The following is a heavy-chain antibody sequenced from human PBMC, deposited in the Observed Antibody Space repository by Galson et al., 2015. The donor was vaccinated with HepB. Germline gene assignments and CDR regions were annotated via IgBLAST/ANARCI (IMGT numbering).Heavy chain of an antibody. Sequence: QSGAEVKKPGESLKISCKGSGYSFTSYWIGWVRQMPGKGLEWMGIIYPGDSDTRYSPSFQGQVTISADKSISTAYLQWSSLKASDTAMYYCARHGKYYDFWSGYYEPYYYYYGMDVWGQGTTVTVSS. CDR3: ARHGKYYDFWSGYYEPYYYYYGMDV. V-gene: IGHV5-51*01. CDR1: GYSFTSYW. D-gene: IGHD3-3*01. CDR2: IYPGDSDT. J-gene: IGHJ6*02.